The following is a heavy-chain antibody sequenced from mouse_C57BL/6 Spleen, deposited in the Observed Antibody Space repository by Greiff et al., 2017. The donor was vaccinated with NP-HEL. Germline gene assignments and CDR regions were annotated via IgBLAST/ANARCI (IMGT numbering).Heavy chain of an antibody. V-gene: IGHV3-6*01. D-gene: IGHD1-1*01. CDR1: GYSITSGYY. Sequence: EVQLQQSGPGLVKPSQSLSLTCSVTGYSITSGYYWNWIRQFPGNKLEWMGYISYDGSNNYNPSLKNRISITRDTSKNQFFLKLNSVTTEDTATYYGASRSSPGWFAYWGQGTLVTVSA. CDR2: ISYDGSN. J-gene: IGHJ3*01. CDR3: ASRSSPGWFAY.